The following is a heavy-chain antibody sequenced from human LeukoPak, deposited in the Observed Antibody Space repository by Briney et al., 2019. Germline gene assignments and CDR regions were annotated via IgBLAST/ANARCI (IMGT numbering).Heavy chain of an antibody. V-gene: IGHV3-7*01. Sequence: PGGSLRLSCAASGFTLSSYWMSWVRQAPGKGLEWVANIKQDGSEKYYVDSVKGRFTISRDNAKNSLYLQMNSLRAEDTAVYYCARVLGGYLLRVVWFDPWGQGTLVTVSS. CDR2: IKQDGSEK. CDR3: ARVLGGYLLRVVWFDP. D-gene: IGHD3-22*01. J-gene: IGHJ5*02. CDR1: GFTLSSYW.